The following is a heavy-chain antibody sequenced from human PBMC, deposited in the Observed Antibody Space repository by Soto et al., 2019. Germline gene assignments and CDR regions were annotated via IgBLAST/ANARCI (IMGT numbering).Heavy chain of an antibody. Sequence: EVQLVESGGGLVKPGGSLRLSCVGSGFTFINAWMSWVRQAPGKGLEWIGRITSKSDGGTAEYAAPVKGRFTISRDDSTNTLYLQMNSLKTEDTAVYYCSTARGGIGYCSRGSSRHSIDYWGQGTLVTVSS. J-gene: IGHJ4*02. CDR1: GFTFINAW. D-gene: IGHD2-15*01. V-gene: IGHV3-15*01. CDR2: ITSKSDGGTA. CDR3: STARGGIGYCSRGSSRHSIDY.